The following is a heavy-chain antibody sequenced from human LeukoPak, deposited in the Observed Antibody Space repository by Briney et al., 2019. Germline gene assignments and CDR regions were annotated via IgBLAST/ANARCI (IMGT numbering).Heavy chain of an antibody. D-gene: IGHD2-2*01. J-gene: IGHJ4*02. Sequence: PGGSLRLSCAASGFTFSSYGMHWVRQAPGKGLEWVAVISYDGSNKYYADSVKGRFTISRDNSKNTLYLQMNSLRAEDTAVYYCAKPLLGYCSSTSCYRSRYFDYWGQGTLVTVSS. CDR3: AKPLLGYCSSTSCYRSRYFDY. CDR1: GFTFSSYG. V-gene: IGHV3-30*18. CDR2: ISYDGSNK.